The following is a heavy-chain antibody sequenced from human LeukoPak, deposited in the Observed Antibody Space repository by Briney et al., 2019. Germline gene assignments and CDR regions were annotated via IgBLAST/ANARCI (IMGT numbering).Heavy chain of an antibody. Sequence: SETLSLTCTVSGGSISSGSYYWSWIRQPPGKGLEWIGYIYYCGSTNYNPSLKSRVTISVDTSKNQFSLKLSSVTAADTAVYYCARLVLVGATRGLEDWGQGTLVTVSS. V-gene: IGHV4-61*01. CDR2: IYYCGST. CDR3: ARLVLVGATRGLED. J-gene: IGHJ4*02. D-gene: IGHD1-26*01. CDR1: GGSISSGSYY.